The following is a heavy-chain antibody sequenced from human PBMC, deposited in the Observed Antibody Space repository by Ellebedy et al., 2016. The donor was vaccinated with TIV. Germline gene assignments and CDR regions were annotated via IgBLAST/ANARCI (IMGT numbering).Heavy chain of an antibody. CDR3: ATDGSYGDYRSPTHAFVM. CDR1: GFSFRSYW. Sequence: GESLKISCGASGFSFRSYWMTWVRQAPGKGLEWVANINQDGSDKYYVDSVKGRFTIARDNAKNSLYLQMSSLRVEDTAVYYCATDGSYGDYRSPTHAFVMWGQGIMVAVSS. D-gene: IGHD4-17*01. CDR2: INQDGSDK. J-gene: IGHJ3*02. V-gene: IGHV3-7*01.